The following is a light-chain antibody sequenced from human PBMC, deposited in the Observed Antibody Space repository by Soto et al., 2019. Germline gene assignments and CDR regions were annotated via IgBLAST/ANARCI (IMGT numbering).Light chain of an antibody. CDR3: NSYTTGTTWV. CDR2: DVS. CDR1: TSDVGRYNY. J-gene: IGLJ3*02. Sequence: QSALTQPASVSGSPGQSITISCTGTTSDVGRYNYVSWHQQHPGKAPKLLIFDVSNRPSGVSDRFSGSKSGNTASLTISGLQAEDEADYYCNSYTTGTTWVFGGGTQLT. V-gene: IGLV2-14*01.